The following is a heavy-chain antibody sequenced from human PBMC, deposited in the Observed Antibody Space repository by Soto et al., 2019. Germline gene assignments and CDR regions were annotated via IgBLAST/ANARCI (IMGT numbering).Heavy chain of an antibody. J-gene: IGHJ4*02. Sequence: QVQLQESGPGLVKPSDTLSLTCAVSGYSISSSNWWGWIRQPPGKGLEWIGYIYYSGTTYYNPSLKRRVTLSVDTSKNQFSLTLTSVTAVDTAVYYCARREIQGPIGYWGQGTLVTVSS. D-gene: IGHD1-26*01. CDR1: GYSISSSNW. CDR2: IYYSGTT. CDR3: ARREIQGPIGY. V-gene: IGHV4-28*01.